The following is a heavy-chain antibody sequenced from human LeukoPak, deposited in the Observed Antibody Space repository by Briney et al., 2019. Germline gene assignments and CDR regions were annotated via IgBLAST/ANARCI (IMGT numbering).Heavy chain of an antibody. V-gene: IGHV3-66*01. CDR1: GFTVSSNY. CDR2: IYSGGST. D-gene: IGHD1-26*01. Sequence: PGGSLRLSCAASGFTVSSNYMSWVRQAPGKGLEWVSVIYSGGSTYYADSVKGRFTISRDNSKNTLYLQMNSLRAEDTAVYYCARALVGATGVAFDIWGQGTMVTVSS. CDR3: ARALVGATGVAFDI. J-gene: IGHJ3*02.